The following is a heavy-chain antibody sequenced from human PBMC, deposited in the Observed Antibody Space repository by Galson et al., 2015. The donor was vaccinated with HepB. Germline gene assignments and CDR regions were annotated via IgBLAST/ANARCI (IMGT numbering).Heavy chain of an antibody. D-gene: IGHD5-18*01. Sequence: SVKVSCKASGYTFTSYAMHWTRQAPGQRLEWMGWINAGNGNTKYSQKFQGRVTITRDTSASTAYMELSSLRSEDTAVYYCARDGWIQLWLGWFDPWGQGTLVTVSS. CDR2: INAGNGNT. CDR3: ARDGWIQLWLGWFDP. CDR1: GYTFTSYA. V-gene: IGHV1-3*01. J-gene: IGHJ5*02.